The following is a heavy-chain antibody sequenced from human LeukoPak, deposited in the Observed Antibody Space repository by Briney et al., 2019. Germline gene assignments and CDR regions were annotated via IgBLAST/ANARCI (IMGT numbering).Heavy chain of an antibody. V-gene: IGHV4-59*01. CDR2: IYDSGST. CDR1: GGSISTYY. J-gene: IGHJ3*02. Sequence: SETLTLTCTPSGGSISTYYWSWLRQPPGKGLEWVGYIYDSGSTSYNPSFKSRVTMSVDTSKNQFSLKLSSVTAAATAVYYCARGCGTEYFDYAFDIGGRGTMSTFSA. CDR3: ARGCGTEYFDYAFDI. D-gene: IGHD2-21*01.